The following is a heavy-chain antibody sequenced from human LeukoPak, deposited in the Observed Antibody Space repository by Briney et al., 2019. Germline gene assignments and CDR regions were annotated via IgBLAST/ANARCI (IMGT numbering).Heavy chain of an antibody. D-gene: IGHD3-22*01. CDR1: GGSISSSSYY. Sequence: PSETLSLTCTVSGGSISSSSYYWGWIRQPPGKGLEWIGSIYYSGSTYYNPSLKSRVTISVDTSKNQFSLKLSSVTAADTAVYYCARDPGSGSSGYTDYWGQGTLVTVSS. CDR2: IYYSGST. J-gene: IGHJ4*02. CDR3: ARDPGSGSSGYTDY. V-gene: IGHV4-39*07.